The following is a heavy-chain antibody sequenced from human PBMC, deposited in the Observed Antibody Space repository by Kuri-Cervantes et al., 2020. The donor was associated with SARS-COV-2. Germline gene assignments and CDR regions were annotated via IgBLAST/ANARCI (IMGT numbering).Heavy chain of an antibody. J-gene: IGHJ4*02. Sequence: GSLRLSCAVYGGSFSGYYWSWIRQPPGKGLEWIGEINHSGSTNYNPSLKSRVTVSVDTSKNQFSLKLSSVTAADTAVYYCARVRITGTTPFDYWGQGTLVTVSS. V-gene: IGHV4-34*01. CDR2: INHSGST. CDR3: ARVRITGTTPFDY. D-gene: IGHD1-20*01. CDR1: GGSFSGYY.